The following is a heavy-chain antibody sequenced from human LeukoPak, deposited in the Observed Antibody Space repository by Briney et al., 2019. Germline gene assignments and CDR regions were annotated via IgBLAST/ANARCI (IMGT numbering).Heavy chain of an antibody. Sequence: GGSLRLSCAASGFTFKRYAMSWVRQAPGKGLEWVSAISGGGGSTYNADSVKGRFSVSRDNSKNTLYLQMNSLRAEDTAIYFCAKDGEGEVPTAIGYWGQGTLVTVSS. J-gene: IGHJ4*02. D-gene: IGHD2-2*01. CDR1: GFTFKRYA. CDR3: AKDGEGEVPTAIGY. V-gene: IGHV3-23*01. CDR2: ISGGGGST.